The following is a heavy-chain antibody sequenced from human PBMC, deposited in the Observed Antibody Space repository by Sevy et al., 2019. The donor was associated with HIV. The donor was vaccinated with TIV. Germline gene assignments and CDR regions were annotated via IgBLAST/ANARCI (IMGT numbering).Heavy chain of an antibody. J-gene: IGHJ3*02. CDR2: IYSGGST. D-gene: IGHD1-26*01. Sequence: GGSLRLSCATSGFTVSSNYMSWVRQAPGKGLEWVSVIYSGGSTYYADSVKGRFTISRDNSKNTLYLQMNSLRAEDTAVYYCAREVGATTYAFDIWGQGTMVTVSS. CDR1: GFTVSSNY. CDR3: AREVGATTYAFDI. V-gene: IGHV3-53*01.